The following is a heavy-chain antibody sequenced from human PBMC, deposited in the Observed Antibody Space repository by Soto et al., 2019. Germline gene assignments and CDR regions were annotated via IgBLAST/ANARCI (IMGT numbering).Heavy chain of an antibody. CDR1: GYTFTTYA. CDR3: ARVRGDYGDYYDSSGYPPKWFDP. CDR2: IDVGNGNT. Sequence: ASVKVSCKASGYTFTTYAVHWVRQAPGQRLEWMGWIDVGNGNTKYSQKFQGRVTITADKSTSTAYMELSSLRSEDTAVYYCARVRGDYGDYYDSSGYPPKWFDPWGQGTLVTVSS. J-gene: IGHJ5*02. D-gene: IGHD3-22*01. V-gene: IGHV1-3*01.